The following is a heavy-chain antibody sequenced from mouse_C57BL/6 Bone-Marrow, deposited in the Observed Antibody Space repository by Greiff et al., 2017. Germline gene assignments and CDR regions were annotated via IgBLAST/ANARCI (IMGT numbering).Heavy chain of an antibody. CDR1: GFTFNTYA. CDR2: IRSKSNNYAT. V-gene: IGHV10-1*02. Sequence: EVQLVESGGGLVQPKGSLKLSCAASGFTFNTYAMNWVRQAPGKGLEWVARIRSKSNNYATYYADSVKDRFTISSDDSQSMLYLQMNNLKTEDTAMYYCVRHDYYGSSYFDYWGQGTTLTVSS. CDR3: VRHDYYGSSYFDY. D-gene: IGHD1-1*01. J-gene: IGHJ2*01.